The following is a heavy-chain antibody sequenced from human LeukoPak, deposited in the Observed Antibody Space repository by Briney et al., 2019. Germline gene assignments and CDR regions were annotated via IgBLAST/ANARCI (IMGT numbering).Heavy chain of an antibody. V-gene: IGHV3-9*03. D-gene: IGHD6-13*01. CDR1: GFTFDDYA. J-gene: IGHJ4*02. CDR2: ISWNSGSI. Sequence: QPGGSLRLSCAASGFTFDDYAMHWVRQAPGKGLEWVSGISWNSGSIGYADSVKGRFTISRDNAKNSLYLQMNSLRAEDMALYYCAKSYSSSWSAFDYWGQGTLVTVSS. CDR3: AKSYSSSWSAFDY.